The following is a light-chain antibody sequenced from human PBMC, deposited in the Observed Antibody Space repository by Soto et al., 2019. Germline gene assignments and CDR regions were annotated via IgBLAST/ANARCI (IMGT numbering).Light chain of an antibody. Sequence: QSVLTQPPSASGTPGQRVTISCSGSSSNIGSNTVNWYQQLPGTAHKLLIYSNNQRPSGVPDRFSGSKSGTSASLAISGLQSEDEADYYCAAWDDSLNGFYVFGTGTQLTV. J-gene: IGLJ1*01. V-gene: IGLV1-44*01. CDR2: SNN. CDR3: AAWDDSLNGFYV. CDR1: SSNIGSNT.